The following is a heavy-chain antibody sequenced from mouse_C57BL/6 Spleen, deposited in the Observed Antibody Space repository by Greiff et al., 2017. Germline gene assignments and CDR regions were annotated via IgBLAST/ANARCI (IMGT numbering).Heavy chain of an antibody. V-gene: IGHV1-64*01. J-gene: IGHJ1*03. CDR2: IHPNSGST. Sequence: QVQLQQPGAELVKPGASVKLSCKASGYTFTSYWMNWVKQRPGQGLEWIGMIHPNSGSTNYNEKFKSKATLTVAKSSSTAYMQLSSLTTEDSAVYYCARCDGSSYDYWYFDVWGTGTTVTVSS. CDR3: ARCDGSSYDYWYFDV. D-gene: IGHD1-1*01. CDR1: GYTFTSYW.